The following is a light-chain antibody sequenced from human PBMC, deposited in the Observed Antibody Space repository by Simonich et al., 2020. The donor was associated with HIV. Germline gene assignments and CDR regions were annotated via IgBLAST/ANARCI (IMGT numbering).Light chain of an antibody. Sequence: EIVMTQSPATLSVSPGERVTLSCRASQSVSNNLAWYQQKPGQAPSLLIYGASTRATAIPASFSGSGSGTEFTLTISSLQSEDFAVYYCQQYSKWPPWTFGQGTKVEIK. V-gene: IGKV3-15*01. CDR3: QQYSKWPPWT. CDR2: GAS. J-gene: IGKJ1*01. CDR1: QSVSNN.